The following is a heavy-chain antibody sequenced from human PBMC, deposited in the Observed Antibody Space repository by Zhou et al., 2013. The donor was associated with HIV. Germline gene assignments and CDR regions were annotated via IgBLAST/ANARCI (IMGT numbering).Heavy chain of an antibody. CDR2: INPSGVST. CDR1: GFTFTSYG. CDR3: ARVVFDRSDY. J-gene: IGHJ4*02. Sequence: QVQLLQSGPEVKKPGASVKVSCKASGFTFTSYGISWVRQAPGQGLEWMGIINPSGVSTRYAQKFQGRVTMTRDTSTSTAYMEVRSLRSDDTAVYYCARVVFDRSDYWGQGTLVTVSS. D-gene: IGHD3-9*01. V-gene: IGHV1-46*01.